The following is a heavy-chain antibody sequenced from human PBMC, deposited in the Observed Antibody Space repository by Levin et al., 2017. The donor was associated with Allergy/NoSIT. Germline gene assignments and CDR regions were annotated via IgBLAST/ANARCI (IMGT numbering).Heavy chain of an antibody. J-gene: IGHJ6*02. Sequence: GASVKVSCKASGYTFTSYGISWVRQAPGQGLEWMGWISAYNGNTNYAQKLQGRVTMTTDTSTSTAYMELRSLRSDDTAVYYCARALGDVLRFLEWSPLGYGMDVWGQGTTVTVSS. CDR3: ARALGDVLRFLEWSPLGYGMDV. D-gene: IGHD3-3*01. V-gene: IGHV1-18*01. CDR2: ISAYNGNT. CDR1: GYTFTSYG.